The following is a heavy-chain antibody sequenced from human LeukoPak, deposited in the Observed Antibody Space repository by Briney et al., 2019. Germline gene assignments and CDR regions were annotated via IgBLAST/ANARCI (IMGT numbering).Heavy chain of an antibody. CDR3: AKDSYDRSGYYYYYFAY. V-gene: IGHV3-21*01. D-gene: IGHD3-22*01. Sequence: GGSLRLSCAASGFTFSSYSMNWVRQAPGKGLEWVSSISSSSSYIYYADSVKGRFTISRDNAKNSLYLQMNSLRAEDTAVYYCAKDSYDRSGYYYYYFAYWGQGTQVTVSS. J-gene: IGHJ4*02. CDR1: GFTFSSYS. CDR2: ISSSSSYI.